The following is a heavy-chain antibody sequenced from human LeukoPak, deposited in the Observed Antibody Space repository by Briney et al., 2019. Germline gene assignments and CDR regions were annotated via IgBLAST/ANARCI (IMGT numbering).Heavy chain of an antibody. D-gene: IGHD1-7*01. CDR1: GFTFSNYA. CDR3: ARDSDNWNYDV. V-gene: IGHV3-30*11. J-gene: IGHJ4*02. CDR2: ISYDGSNK. Sequence: GGSLRLSCAASGFTFSNYAMHWVRQAPGKGLEWVAIISYDGSNKYYADSVKGRFTISRGNSRNTLNLQMNSLRGEDTAVYYCARDSDNWNYDVWGQGTLVTVSS.